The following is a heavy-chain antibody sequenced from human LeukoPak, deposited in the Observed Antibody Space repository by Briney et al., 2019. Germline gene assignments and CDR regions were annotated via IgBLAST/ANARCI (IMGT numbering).Heavy chain of an antibody. D-gene: IGHD1-26*01. J-gene: IGHJ4*02. CDR2: IYHSGST. V-gene: IGHV4-38-2*02. CDR1: GYSISSGYY. CDR3: ARKELYSGTYFFDY. Sequence: PSETLSLTCTVSGYSISSGYYWGWIRQPPGKGLEWIGSIYHSGSTYYNPSLKSRVTISVDTSKNQFSLKLSSVNAADTAVYYCARKELYSGTYFFDYWGQGTLVTVAS.